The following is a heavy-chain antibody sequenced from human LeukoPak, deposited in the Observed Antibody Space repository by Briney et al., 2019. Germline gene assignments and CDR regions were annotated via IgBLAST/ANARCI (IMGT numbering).Heavy chain of an antibody. V-gene: IGHV3-9*01. D-gene: IGHD6-19*01. J-gene: IGHJ4*02. CDR3: AKDIVSGGPGGVDY. Sequence: GGSLRLSCAASGFTFDDYAMHWVRQAPGKGLEWVSGISWNSGSIGYADSVKGRFTISRDNAKNSLYLQMNSLRAEDTALYYCAKDIVSGGPGGVDYWGQGTLVTVSS. CDR2: ISWNSGSI. CDR1: GFTFDDYA.